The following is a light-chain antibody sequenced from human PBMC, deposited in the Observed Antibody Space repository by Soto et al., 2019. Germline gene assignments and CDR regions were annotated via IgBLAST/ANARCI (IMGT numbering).Light chain of an antibody. V-gene: IGLV2-8*01. CDR2: EVS. J-gene: IGLJ2*01. CDR3: SSYAGSNPSVV. CDR1: SSDVGGYNY. Sequence: QSPLTQPPCASGSPGQSLTISCTGTSSDVGGYNYVSWYQQHPGKAPKLMIYEVSKRPSGVPDRFSGSKSGNTASLTVSGLQAEDEADYYCSSYAGSNPSVVFGGGTKVTVL.